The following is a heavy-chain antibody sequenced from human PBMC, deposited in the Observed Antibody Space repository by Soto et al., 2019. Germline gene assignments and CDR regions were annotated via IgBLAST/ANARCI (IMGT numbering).Heavy chain of an antibody. Sequence: QVQLQESGPGLLRPSGTVSLTCAVSGVSISRDNWGSWVRQPPGKALEWIGEIHHSGSTNYNPSLKSRVTMSVVPSKDLFSLTLNSVTAADTAFYYCARDQGSHPGDWGQGTLVSVSS. CDR2: IHHSGST. D-gene: IGHD6-13*01. CDR1: GVSISRDNW. CDR3: ARDQGSHPGD. J-gene: IGHJ4*02. V-gene: IGHV4-4*02.